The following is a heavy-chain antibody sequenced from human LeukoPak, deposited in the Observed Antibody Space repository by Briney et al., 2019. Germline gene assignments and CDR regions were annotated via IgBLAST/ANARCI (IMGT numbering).Heavy chain of an antibody. CDR2: INAGNGNT. Sequence: ASVKVSCKASGYTFTSYAMHWVRQAPGQRLEWMGWINAGNGNTKYSQKFQGRVTITRDTSASTAYMELSSLRSEDTAVYYCGKNGGSLRFGELIDYWGQGTLVTVSS. V-gene: IGHV1-3*01. D-gene: IGHD3-10*01. J-gene: IGHJ4*02. CDR3: GKNGGSLRFGELIDY. CDR1: GYTFTSYA.